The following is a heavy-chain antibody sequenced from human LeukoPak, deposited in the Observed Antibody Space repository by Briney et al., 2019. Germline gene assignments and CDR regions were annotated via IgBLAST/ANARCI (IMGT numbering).Heavy chain of an antibody. V-gene: IGHV3-33*01. CDR1: GFIFSNYG. CDR2: IWCDGQTK. CDR3: AREWGRIAVAGGPGY. J-gene: IGHJ4*02. Sequence: PGESLRLSCEASGFIFSNYGMHWVRQAPGKGLEWVALIWCDGQTKFHADSVKGRFTISRDNSGNTLFLQMSSLRVEDTAIYYCAREWGRIAVAGGPGYWGQGALVTVSS. D-gene: IGHD6-19*01.